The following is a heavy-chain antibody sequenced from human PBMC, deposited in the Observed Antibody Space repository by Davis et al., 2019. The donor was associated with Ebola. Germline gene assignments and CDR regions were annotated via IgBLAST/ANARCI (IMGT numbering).Heavy chain of an antibody. V-gene: IGHV4-31*03. J-gene: IGHJ5*02. D-gene: IGHD3-3*01. Sequence: SETLSLTCTVSGGSISSGGYYWSWIRQHPGKGLEWIGYIYYSGSTYYNPSLKSRVTISVDTSKNQFSLKLSSVTAADTAVYYCARGARFLEWLFRGGALDWFDPWGQGTLVTVSS. CDR3: ARGARFLEWLFRGGALDWFDP. CDR2: IYYSGST. CDR1: GGSISSGGYY.